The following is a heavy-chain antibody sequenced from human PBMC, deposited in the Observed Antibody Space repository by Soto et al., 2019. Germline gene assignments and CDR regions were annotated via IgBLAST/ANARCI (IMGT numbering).Heavy chain of an antibody. CDR2: ISYDGSNK. Sequence: GGSLRLSCAASGFTFSSYAMHWVRQAPGKGLEWAAVISYDGSNKYYADSVKGRFTISRDNSKNTLYLQMNSLRAEDTAVYYCISFGERNTGNYYGMDVWGQGTTVTVYS. CDR3: ISFGERNTGNYYGMDV. V-gene: IGHV3-30-3*01. D-gene: IGHD3-10*01. J-gene: IGHJ6*02. CDR1: GFTFSSYA.